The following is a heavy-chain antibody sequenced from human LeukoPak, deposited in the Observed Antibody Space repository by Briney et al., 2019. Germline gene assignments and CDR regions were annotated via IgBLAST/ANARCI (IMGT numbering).Heavy chain of an antibody. D-gene: IGHD1-14*01. CDR2: ISYDGSNK. CDR1: GFTFSSYG. J-gene: IGHJ6*04. Sequence: PGSSLRLSCAASGFTFSSYGMHWVRQAPGKGLETVAVISYDGSNKYYADSAKGRFTISRDNSKNTLYLQMNSLRAEDTAVYYCAKGRGAGIGMDVWGKGTTVTVSS. V-gene: IGHV3-30*18. CDR3: AKGRGAGIGMDV.